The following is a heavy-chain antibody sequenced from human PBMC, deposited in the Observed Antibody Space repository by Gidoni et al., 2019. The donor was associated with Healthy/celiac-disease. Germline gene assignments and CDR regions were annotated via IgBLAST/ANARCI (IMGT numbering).Heavy chain of an antibody. CDR3: AKVYDFWSGYTNAFDI. CDR2: ISGSGGST. D-gene: IGHD3-3*01. CDR1: GFTFSSYA. V-gene: IGHV3-23*01. J-gene: IGHJ3*02. Sequence: EVQLFESGGGLVQPGGSLRLSCAASGFTFSSYAMSWVRQAPGKGLEWVSAISGSGGSTYYADSVKGRFTISRDNSKNTLYLQMNSLRAEDTAVYYCAKVYDFWSGYTNAFDIWGQGTMVTVSS.